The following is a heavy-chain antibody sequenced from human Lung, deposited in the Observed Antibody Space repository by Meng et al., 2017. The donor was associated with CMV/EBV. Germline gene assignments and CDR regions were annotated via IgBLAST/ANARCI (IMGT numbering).Heavy chain of an antibody. Sequence: GESXKISCAASGFTFSSYWMSWVRQAPGKGLEWVANIKQDGSEKYYVDSVKGRFTISRDNAKNSLYLQMNSLRAEDTAVYYCARDSKRSSGSSSYYYYYGMDVWGQGXTVTVSS. CDR2: IKQDGSEK. D-gene: IGHD6-6*01. CDR1: GFTFSSYW. CDR3: ARDSKRSSGSSSYYYYYGMDV. J-gene: IGHJ6*02. V-gene: IGHV3-7*01.